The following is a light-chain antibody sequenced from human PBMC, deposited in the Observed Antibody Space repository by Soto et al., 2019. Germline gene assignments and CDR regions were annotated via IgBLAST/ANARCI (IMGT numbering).Light chain of an antibody. CDR3: SSYSTSNTLFV. Sequence: QSVLTQHASVSGSPGQSITISCTGASSDVGSYDYVSWYQHHPGKAPKVLIYDVTNRPSGVSSRFSGSKSANTASLTISGLQAEDEADYYCSSYSTSNTLFVFGTGTKLTVL. CDR2: DVT. V-gene: IGLV2-14*01. J-gene: IGLJ1*01. CDR1: SSDVGSYDY.